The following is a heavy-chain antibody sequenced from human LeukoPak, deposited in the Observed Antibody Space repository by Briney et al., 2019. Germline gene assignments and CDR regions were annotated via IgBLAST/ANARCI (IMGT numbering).Heavy chain of an antibody. D-gene: IGHD3-16*01. CDR2: ISGSGDSS. CDR3: ARENFGNYYFDY. J-gene: IGHJ4*02. CDR1: GFTFSSYA. Sequence: GGSLRLSCAASGFTFSSYAMSWVRQAPGKGLEWVSAISGSGDSSYSTDSVKGRFTISRDNSKNTLYLQMNSLRAEDTAVHYCARENFGNYYFDYWGQGTLVTVSS. V-gene: IGHV3-23*01.